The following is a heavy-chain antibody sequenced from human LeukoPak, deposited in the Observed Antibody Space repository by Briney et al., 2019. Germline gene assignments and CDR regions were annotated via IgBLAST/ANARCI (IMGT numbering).Heavy chain of an antibody. CDR2: LKEDGSQK. CDR3: ARGLHFRVYDSSDYYPY. D-gene: IGHD3-22*01. Sequence: GGSLRLSCAASGFTFSNFWMSWVRQAPGKGLEWVANLKEDGSQKYHVDSVKGRFTISRDNAKNSLYLQMNSLRAEDTAVYYCARGLHFRVYDSSDYYPYWGQGTLVTVSS. J-gene: IGHJ4*02. V-gene: IGHV3-7*01. CDR1: GFTFSNFW.